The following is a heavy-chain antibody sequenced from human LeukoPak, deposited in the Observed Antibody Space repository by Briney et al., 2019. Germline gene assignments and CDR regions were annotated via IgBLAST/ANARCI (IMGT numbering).Heavy chain of an antibody. V-gene: IGHV4-39*01. CDR2: IYSGGTT. D-gene: IGHD6-6*01. Sequence: SETLSLTCSVSGGSISSSSYYWGWIRQPPGKGLEWLGNIYSGGTTYYNPSLKSRVTIFVDTSKNQFSLKLSSVTAADTAVYYCARGSIAARRGFDYWGQGTLVTVSS. CDR1: GGSISSSSYY. CDR3: ARGSIAARRGFDY. J-gene: IGHJ4*02.